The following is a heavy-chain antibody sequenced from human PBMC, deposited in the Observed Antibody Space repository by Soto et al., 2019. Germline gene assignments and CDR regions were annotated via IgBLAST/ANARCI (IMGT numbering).Heavy chain of an antibody. CDR2: IYYSGST. V-gene: IGHV4-31*03. CDR3: ARGTTGSYGMDV. CDR1: GGSISSGGYY. Sequence: SETLSLTCTVSGGSISSGGYYWSWIRQHPGKGLEWIGYIYYSGSTYYNPSLKSRVTISVDTSKNQFSLKLSSVTAADTAVYYCARGTTGSYGMDVWGQGATVTAP. D-gene: IGHD1-7*01. J-gene: IGHJ6*02.